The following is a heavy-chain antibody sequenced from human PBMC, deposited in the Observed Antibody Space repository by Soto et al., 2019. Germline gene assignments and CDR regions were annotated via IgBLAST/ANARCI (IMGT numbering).Heavy chain of an antibody. CDR3: AREVMVATFDY. V-gene: IGHV4-38-2*02. J-gene: IGHJ4*02. CDR2: LYHSGAT. Sequence: PSETLSLTCDVSGYSISSGSYWGWIRQPPGKGLEWIGTLYHSGATYYSPSLKSRVTLSVDTSKNHLSLKLSSVTAADTAVYYCAREVMVATFDYWGRGALVTVSS. CDR1: GYSISSGSY. D-gene: IGHD5-12*01.